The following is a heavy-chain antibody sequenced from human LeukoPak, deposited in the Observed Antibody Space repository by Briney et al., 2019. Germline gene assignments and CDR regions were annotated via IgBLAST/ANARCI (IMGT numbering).Heavy chain of an antibody. V-gene: IGHV3-7*03. J-gene: IGHJ4*02. Sequence: GGSLRLYCAASGFTFSGSWMSWVRQAPGKGLEWVAIINQNGNEKYYVDSVKGRFTISRDNAKNSLYLQMNSLRAEDTAVYYCVKDPPHYGDYGYFDYWGQGTLVTVSS. D-gene: IGHD4-17*01. CDR3: VKDPPHYGDYGYFDY. CDR1: GFTFSGSW. CDR2: INQNGNEK.